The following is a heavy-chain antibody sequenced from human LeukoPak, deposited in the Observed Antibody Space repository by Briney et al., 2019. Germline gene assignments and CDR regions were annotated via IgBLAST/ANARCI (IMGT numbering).Heavy chain of an antibody. V-gene: IGHV3-30*18. CDR2: ISTDGNIK. J-gene: IGHJ5*02. CDR3: AKAWGYYASGTYHNRIPDP. D-gene: IGHD3-10*01. Sequence: PGGSLRLSCAASGFTFSTYDMHWVRQAPGKGLEWVAIISTDGNIKYYADSVKGRFTISRDNSKDTLYLQMNGLTAEDTAMYYCAKAWGYYASGTYHNRIPDPWGQGTLVTVYS. CDR1: GFTFSTYD.